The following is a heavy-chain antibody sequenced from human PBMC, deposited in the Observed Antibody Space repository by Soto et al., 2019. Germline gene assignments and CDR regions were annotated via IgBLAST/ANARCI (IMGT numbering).Heavy chain of an antibody. Sequence: GGSLRLSCSASGFTFSSYAMHWVRQAPGKGLEYVSAISSNGGSTYYADSVKGRFTISRDNSKNTLYLQMSSLRAEDTAVYYFFIAAHSEYWFAPRSQGTLVIVSS. J-gene: IGHJ5*02. CDR3: FIAAHSEYWFAP. V-gene: IGHV3-64D*08. CDR2: ISSNGGST. CDR1: GFTFSSYA. D-gene: IGHD2-21*01.